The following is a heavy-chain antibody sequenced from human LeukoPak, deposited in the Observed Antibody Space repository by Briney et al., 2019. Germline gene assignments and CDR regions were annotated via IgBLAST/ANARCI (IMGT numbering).Heavy chain of an antibody. CDR1: GFTFSNYA. CDR2: ITISGRTA. CDR3: ARDTGSVVYGEWAFDI. D-gene: IGHD5/OR15-5a*01. Sequence: PGGSLRLSCLASGFTFSNYAMSWVRQAPGKGLEWVSGITISGRTAYYADSVKGRFTISRDNFKNTLYLQMNSLRAEDTAVYYCARDTGSVVYGEWAFDIWGQGTMVTVSS. J-gene: IGHJ3*02. V-gene: IGHV3-23*01.